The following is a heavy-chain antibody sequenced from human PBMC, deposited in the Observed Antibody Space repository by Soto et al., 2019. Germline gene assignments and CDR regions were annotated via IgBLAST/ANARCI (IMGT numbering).Heavy chain of an antibody. V-gene: IGHV3-33*01. Sequence: QVQLVESGGGVVQPGRSLRLSCAASGFTFRNYGMHWVRQAPGKGLEWVAVIWYDGSNENYQDSVKGRFTISRDNSKNTLYMQMNSLRDEDTAVYFCARDGLDYGAVYAFELWGQGTMVTVSS. D-gene: IGHD4-17*01. CDR2: IWYDGSNE. J-gene: IGHJ3*01. CDR1: GFTFRNYG. CDR3: ARDGLDYGAVYAFEL.